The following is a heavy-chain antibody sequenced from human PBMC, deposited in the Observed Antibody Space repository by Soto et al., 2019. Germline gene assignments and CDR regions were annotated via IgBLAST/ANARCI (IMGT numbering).Heavy chain of an antibody. V-gene: IGHV3-48*02. CDR3: ARGGAARTDY. CDR2: ISSGRVTT. Sequence: EVQLVNSGGGLVQPGGSLRLSCVASGFTFSSYGMNWVRQAPGKGLEWVSYISSGRVTTNYADSVKGRFTISRDNAKSSLYLQLNSLRDDDTAVYYCARGGAARTDYWGQGALVIVSS. J-gene: IGHJ4*02. D-gene: IGHD2-15*01. CDR1: GFTFSSYG.